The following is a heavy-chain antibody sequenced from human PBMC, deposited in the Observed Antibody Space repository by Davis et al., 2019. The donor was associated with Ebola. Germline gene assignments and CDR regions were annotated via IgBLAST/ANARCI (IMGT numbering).Heavy chain of an antibody. CDR2: ISSSSKYI. D-gene: IGHD3-22*01. Sequence: GESLKISCAASGITVSSNYMSWVRQAPGKGLEYVSSISSSSKYIYYADSVKGRFTISRDNAKNSLYLQMDSLRADDTAVYYCARVVNGQFDYWGQGTLVTVSS. CDR3: ARVVNGQFDY. CDR1: GITVSSNY. V-gene: IGHV3-21*01. J-gene: IGHJ4*02.